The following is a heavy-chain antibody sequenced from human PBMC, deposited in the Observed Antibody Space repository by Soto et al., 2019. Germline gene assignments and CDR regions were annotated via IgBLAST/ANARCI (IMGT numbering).Heavy chain of an antibody. D-gene: IGHD3-10*01. CDR2: IYYSGST. V-gene: IGHV4-59*12. CDR1: GGSISSYY. Sequence: SETLSLTCTVSGGSISSYYWSWIRRPPGKGLEWIGYIYYSGSTKYNPSLKSRVTISVDTSKNQFSLKLSSVTAADTAVYYCARGRDSDYYGMDVWGQGTTVTVSS. J-gene: IGHJ6*02. CDR3: ARGRDSDYYGMDV.